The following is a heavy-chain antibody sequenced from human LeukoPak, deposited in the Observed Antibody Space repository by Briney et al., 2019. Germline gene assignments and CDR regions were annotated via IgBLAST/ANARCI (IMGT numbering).Heavy chain of an antibody. CDR3: ARIGRTILGGPDY. D-gene: IGHD4-23*01. CDR2: IYAGDSDA. CDR1: GYTFTYYW. V-gene: IGHV5-51*01. Sequence: GESLKISCQNSGYTFTYYWIGWVRQMPGKGLECMGIIYAGDSDARYGPSFQGQVTISVDKSINTAYLQWSSLKASDTAVYYCARIGRTILGGPDYWGQGTLVTVSS. J-gene: IGHJ4*02.